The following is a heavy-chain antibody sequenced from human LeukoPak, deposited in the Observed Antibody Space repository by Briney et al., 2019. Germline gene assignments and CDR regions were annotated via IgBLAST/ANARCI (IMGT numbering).Heavy chain of an antibody. V-gene: IGHV4-61*02. D-gene: IGHD3-3*01. J-gene: IGHJ5*02. CDR1: GGSLSSGSYY. CDR2: IYTSGST. Sequence: SETLSLTCTVSGGSLSSGSYYWSWIRQPAGKGLEWIGRIYTSGSTNYNPSLKSRVTISVDTSKNQFSLKLSSVTAADTAVYYCARERYDFWSGYYNTWGQGTLVTVSS. CDR3: ARERYDFWSGYYNT.